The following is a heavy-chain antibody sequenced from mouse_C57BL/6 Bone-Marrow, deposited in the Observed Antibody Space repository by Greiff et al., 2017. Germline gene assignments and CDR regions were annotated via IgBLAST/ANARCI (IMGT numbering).Heavy chain of an antibody. CDR3: TRSGGTQLPDY. V-gene: IGHV1-15*01. CDR1: GYTFTDYE. CDR2: IDPETGGT. Sequence: VQLVESGAELVRPGASVTLSCKASGYTFTDYEMHWVKQTPVHGLEWIGAIDPETGGTAYNQKFKGKAILTADKSSSTAYMELRSLTSEDSAVYYCTRSGGTQLPDYWGQGTTLTVSS. D-gene: IGHD3-1*01. J-gene: IGHJ2*01.